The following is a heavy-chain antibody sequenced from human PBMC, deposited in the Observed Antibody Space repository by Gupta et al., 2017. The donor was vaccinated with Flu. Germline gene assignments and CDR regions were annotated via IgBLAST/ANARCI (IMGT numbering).Heavy chain of an antibody. CDR2: IYQSGST. V-gene: IGHV4-38-2*01. Sequence: GKGLEWIGTIYQSGSTYYNPSLESRVTITVNTSKNRFSLKLTSVTAADTAVYYCARVRLSRGPRDVFYYWGQGALVTVSS. D-gene: IGHD2-15*01. J-gene: IGHJ4*02. CDR3: ARVRLSRGPRDVFYY.